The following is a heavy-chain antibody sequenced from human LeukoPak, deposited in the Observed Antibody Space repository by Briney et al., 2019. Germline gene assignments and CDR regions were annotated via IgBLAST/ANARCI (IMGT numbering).Heavy chain of an antibody. J-gene: IGHJ4*02. D-gene: IGHD1-7*01. CDR1: GFTFSNYW. Sequence: GGSLRISCAASGFTFSNYWMSWVRQAPGKGLEWVANIKQDGSEKYYVNSVKGRFTISRDNAKNSLYLQMNSLRAEDTAIYFCAREDDWNYEDYWGQGTLVTVSS. V-gene: IGHV3-7*01. CDR3: AREDDWNYEDY. CDR2: IKQDGSEK.